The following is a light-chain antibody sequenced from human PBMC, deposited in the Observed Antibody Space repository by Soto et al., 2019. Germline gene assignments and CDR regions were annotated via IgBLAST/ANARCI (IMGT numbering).Light chain of an antibody. CDR2: EVR. CDR1: NNDVGRYSY. Sequence: QSVLTQPASVSGTPGQSITITCSGSNNDVGRYSYVSWYQQYPGKVPKLIMYEVRLRPPGISDRFSGSKSGNTASLTISGLQPEDEADYYCASYTTDKTRIFGTRTTVTLL. V-gene: IGLV2-14*01. J-gene: IGLJ1*01. CDR3: ASYTTDKTRI.